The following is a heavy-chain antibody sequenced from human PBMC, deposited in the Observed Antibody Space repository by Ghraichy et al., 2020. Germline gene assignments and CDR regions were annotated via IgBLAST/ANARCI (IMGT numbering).Heavy chain of an antibody. J-gene: IGHJ4*02. Sequence: SVKVSCKASGGTFSSYAISWVRQAPGQGLEWMGGIIPIFGTANYAQKFQGRVTITADESTSTAYMELSSLRSEDTAVYYCARASSLYSSGWSLRGYYFDYWGQGTLVTVSS. D-gene: IGHD6-19*01. V-gene: IGHV1-69*13. CDR3: ARASSLYSSGWSLRGYYFDY. CDR2: IIPIFGTA. CDR1: GGTFSSYA.